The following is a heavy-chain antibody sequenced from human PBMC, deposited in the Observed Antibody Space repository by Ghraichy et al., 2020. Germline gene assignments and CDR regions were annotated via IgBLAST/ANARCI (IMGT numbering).Heavy chain of an antibody. CDR1: GGSISSGDYY. V-gene: IGHV4-30-4*01. D-gene: IGHD3-22*01. Sequence: SETLSLTCTVSGGSISSGDYYWSWIRQPPGKGLEWIGYIFYSGTIHYNPSLKNRVSISVDTSKNQFYLKLSSVTAADTAVYHCATSLNYYETGGYSPFQYWGQGTLVTVSS. CDR3: ATSLNYYETGGYSPFQY. CDR2: IFYSGTI. J-gene: IGHJ4*02.